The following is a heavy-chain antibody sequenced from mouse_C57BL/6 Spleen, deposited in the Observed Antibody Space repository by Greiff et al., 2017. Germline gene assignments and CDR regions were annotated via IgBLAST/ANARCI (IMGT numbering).Heavy chain of an antibody. J-gene: IGHJ1*03. Sequence: QVQLQQPGAELVRPGPSVKLSCKASGYTFTSYWMHWVKQRPGQGLEWIGVIDPSDSYTNYNQKFKGKATLTVDTSSSTAYMQLSSLTSEDSAVYYCARSGHYYGSSTYWYFDVWGTGTTVTVSS. D-gene: IGHD1-1*01. CDR3: ARSGHYYGSSTYWYFDV. CDR1: GYTFTSYW. CDR2: IDPSDSYT. V-gene: IGHV1-59*01.